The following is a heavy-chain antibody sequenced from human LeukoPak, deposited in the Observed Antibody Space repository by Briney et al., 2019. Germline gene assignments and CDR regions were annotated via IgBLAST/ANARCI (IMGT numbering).Heavy chain of an antibody. Sequence: GRSLRLSCAASGFTFSSYAMHWVRQAPGKGLEWVAVISYDGSNKYCADSVKGRFTISRDNSKNTLYLQMNSLRAEDTAVYYCARGGRPYYYYGMDVWGQGTTVTVSS. CDR2: ISYDGSNK. V-gene: IGHV3-30-3*01. CDR3: ARGGRPYYYYGMDV. J-gene: IGHJ6*02. CDR1: GFTFSSYA.